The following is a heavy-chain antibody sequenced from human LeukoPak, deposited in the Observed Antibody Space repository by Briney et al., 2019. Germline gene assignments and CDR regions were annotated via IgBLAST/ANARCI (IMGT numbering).Heavy chain of an antibody. J-gene: IGHJ4*02. V-gene: IGHV4-39*01. Sequence: SETLSLTCTVSGGSISSSSYYWGWIRQPPGKGLEWIGSIYYSGSTYYNPSLKSRVTISVDTSKNQFSLKLSSVTAADTAVYYFARKGRGIATHYFDYWGQGTLVTVSS. CDR2: IYYSGST. CDR1: GGSISSSSYY. D-gene: IGHD6-13*01. CDR3: ARKGRGIATHYFDY.